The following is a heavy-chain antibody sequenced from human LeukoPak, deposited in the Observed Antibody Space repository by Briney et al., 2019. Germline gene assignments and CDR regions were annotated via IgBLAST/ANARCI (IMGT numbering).Heavy chain of an antibody. D-gene: IGHD1-26*01. Sequence: GGSLRLSCAVSVFTFSDFSMSWIRQAPGKGLEWISYISSSGSTIYYADAVKGRFTISRDNAKNSLYLQMNSLRAEDTAAYYCASGGSYYYFDYWGQGTLVTASS. V-gene: IGHV3-11*01. CDR1: VFTFSDFS. CDR3: ASGGSYYYFDY. J-gene: IGHJ4*02. CDR2: ISSSGSTI.